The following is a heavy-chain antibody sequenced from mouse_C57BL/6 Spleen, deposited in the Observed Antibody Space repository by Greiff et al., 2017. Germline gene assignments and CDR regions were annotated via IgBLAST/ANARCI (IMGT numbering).Heavy chain of an antibody. CDR1: GFSFNTYA. V-gene: IGHV10-1*01. Sequence: EVKVEESGGGLVQPKGSLKLSCAASGFSFNTYAMNWVRQAPGKGLEWVARIRSKSNNYATYYADSVKDRFTISRDDSESMLYLQMNNLKTEDTAMYYCVSYYFDYWGQGTTLTVSS. J-gene: IGHJ2*01. CDR3: VSYYFDY. CDR2: IRSKSNNYAT.